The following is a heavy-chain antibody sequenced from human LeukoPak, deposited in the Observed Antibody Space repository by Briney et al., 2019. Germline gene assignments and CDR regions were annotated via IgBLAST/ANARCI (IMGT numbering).Heavy chain of an antibody. D-gene: IGHD6-19*01. V-gene: IGHV1-8*01. J-gene: IGHJ5*02. CDR1: VYTFTSYD. CDR2: MNPNSGNT. Sequence: ASVKLSCKASVYTFTSYDINWVRQATGQGLEWKGWMNPNSGNTGYAQTFHGRVTMTRNTSISTAYMELSSLRSEDTAVYYCARAPQKQLISLFYSSGRRWFDPWGQGTLVTVSS. CDR3: ARAPQKQLISLFYSSGRRWFDP.